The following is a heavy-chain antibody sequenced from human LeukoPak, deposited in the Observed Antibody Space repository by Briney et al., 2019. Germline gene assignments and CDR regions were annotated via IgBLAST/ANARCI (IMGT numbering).Heavy chain of an antibody. D-gene: IGHD5-24*01. Sequence: HPGGSLRLSCAASGFTFSSYGMHWVRQAPGKGLEWVAVISYDGSNKYYADSVKGRFTISRDNSKNTLYLQMNSLRAEDTAVYYCVKVGGYNSPYFDYWGQGTLVTVSS. CDR2: ISYDGSNK. J-gene: IGHJ4*02. CDR3: VKVGGYNSPYFDY. CDR1: GFTFSSYG. V-gene: IGHV3-30*18.